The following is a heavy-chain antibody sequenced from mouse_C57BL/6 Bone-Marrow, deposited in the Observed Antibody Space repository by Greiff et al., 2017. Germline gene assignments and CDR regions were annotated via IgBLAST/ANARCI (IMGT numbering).Heavy chain of an antibody. V-gene: IGHV1-61*01. CDR3: ASSDGYDRDYFDY. J-gene: IGHJ2*01. CDR1: GYTFTSYW. D-gene: IGHD2-2*01. CDR2: IYPSDSET. Sequence: QVQLQQPGAELVRPGSSVKLSCKASGYTFTSYWMDWVKQRPGQGLEWIGNIYPSDSETHYNQKFKDKATLTVDKSSSTAYMQLSSLTSEDSAVYYCASSDGYDRDYFDYGCQGTTLTVSS.